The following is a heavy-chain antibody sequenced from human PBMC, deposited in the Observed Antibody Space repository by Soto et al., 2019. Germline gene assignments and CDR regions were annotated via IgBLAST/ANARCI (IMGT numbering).Heavy chain of an antibody. CDR1: GGSISSGDYY. CDR2: IYYSGST. D-gene: IGHD1-7*01. Sequence: SETLSLTCTVSGGSISSGDYYWSWIHQPPGKGLEWIGYIYYSGSTYYNPSLKSRVTISVDTSKNQFSLKLSSVTAADTAVYYCARGVEGITGTTLYYFDYWGQGTLVTVSS. V-gene: IGHV4-30-4*01. CDR3: ARGVEGITGTTLYYFDY. J-gene: IGHJ4*02.